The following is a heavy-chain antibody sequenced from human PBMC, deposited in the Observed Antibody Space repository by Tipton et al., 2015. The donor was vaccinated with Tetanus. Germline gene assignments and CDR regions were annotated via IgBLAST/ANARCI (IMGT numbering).Heavy chain of an antibody. J-gene: IGHJ3*02. CDR2: LYNSGRT. CDR1: GDSVNNGGYY. Sequence: TLSLTCTVSGDSVNNGGYYWGWIRQFPGKGLEWIGYLYNSGRTNYNPSLKTRLTMSVDTSKNQFSLKLTSVTAADTALYYCARGVQLAHWYFDIWGQGTKVTVSP. D-gene: IGHD6-13*01. CDR3: ARGVQLAHWYFDI. V-gene: IGHV4-31*03.